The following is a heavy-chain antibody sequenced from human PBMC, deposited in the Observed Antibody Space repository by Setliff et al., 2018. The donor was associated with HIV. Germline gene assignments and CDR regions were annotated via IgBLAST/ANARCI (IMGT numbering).Heavy chain of an antibody. J-gene: IGHJ4*02. CDR1: AYIFTAYY. CDR3: ARDLNSSPSDY. D-gene: IGHD6-6*01. V-gene: IGHV1-2*02. CDR2: INPNSGGT. Sequence: ASVKVSCKASAYIFTAYYIHWVRQAPGQGLEWMGWINPNSGGTNYAQKFQGRVTMTRDTSISTTYMELSRLRSDDTAVYYCARDLNSSPSDYWGQGTLVTVSS.